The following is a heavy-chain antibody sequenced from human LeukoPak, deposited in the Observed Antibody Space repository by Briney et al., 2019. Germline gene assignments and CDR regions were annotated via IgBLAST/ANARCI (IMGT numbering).Heavy chain of an antibody. CDR1: GGSMNGYY. J-gene: IGHJ3*01. D-gene: IGHD4-23*01. Sequence: SETLSLTCTVSGGSMNGYYWTWIRQPPGKGLEWIGYVYDSENINYNPSPKSRVTISIDTSKNQFSLRLTSVTAADTAVYYCARRRKIFYGGQTAGDAIDLWGQGTVITVSS. CDR2: VYDSENI. V-gene: IGHV4-59*08. CDR3: ARRRKIFYGGQTAGDAIDL.